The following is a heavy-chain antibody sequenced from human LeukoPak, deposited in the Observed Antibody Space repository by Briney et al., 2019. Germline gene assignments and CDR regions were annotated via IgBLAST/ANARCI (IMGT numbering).Heavy chain of an antibody. Sequence: RPGGSLRLSCAASGFTFDDYGMSWVRQAPGKGLEWVSGINWNGGSTGYADSVKGRFTISRDNAKNSLYLQMNSLRAEDTALYYCARLGVGATRDAFDIWGQGTMVIVSS. CDR3: ARLGVGATRDAFDI. CDR2: INWNGGST. V-gene: IGHV3-20*04. J-gene: IGHJ3*02. D-gene: IGHD1-26*01. CDR1: GFTFDDYG.